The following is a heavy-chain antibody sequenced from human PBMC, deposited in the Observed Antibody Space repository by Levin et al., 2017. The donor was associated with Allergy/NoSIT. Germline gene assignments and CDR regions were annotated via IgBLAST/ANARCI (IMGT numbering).Heavy chain of an antibody. J-gene: IGHJ4*02. CDR3: AAPWGAMIFGSPGY. CDR1: GLSFRNYG. D-gene: IGHD3/OR15-3a*01. Sequence: GGSLRLSCVASGLSFRNYGILWVRQAPGKGLEWVTFISYDGSNQNYADSVKGRFSISRDNSKNTVFLQMNSLRAEDTAVYYCAAPWGAMIFGSPGYWGQGSLVTVTS. V-gene: IGHV3-30-3*01. CDR2: ISYDGSNQ.